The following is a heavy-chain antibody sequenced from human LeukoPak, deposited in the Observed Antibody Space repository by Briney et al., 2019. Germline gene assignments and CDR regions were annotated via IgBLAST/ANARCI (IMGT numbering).Heavy chain of an antibody. Sequence: SQTLSLTCAVSGGSISSGGYSWSWIRQPPGKGLEWIGYIYYSGSTYYNPSLKSRVTISVDTSKNQFSLKLSSVTAADTAVYYCARFDSSLGYFDYWGQGTLVTVSS. CDR2: IYYSGST. D-gene: IGHD3-22*01. CDR3: ARFDSSLGYFDY. V-gene: IGHV4-30-4*07. J-gene: IGHJ4*02. CDR1: GGSISSGGYS.